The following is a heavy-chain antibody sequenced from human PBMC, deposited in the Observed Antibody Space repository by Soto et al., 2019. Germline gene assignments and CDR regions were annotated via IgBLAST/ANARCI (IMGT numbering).Heavy chain of an antibody. J-gene: IGHJ5*02. CDR2: IYATGTT. CDR1: GGTFSGFY. CDR3: VRDGTKTLRDWFDP. Sequence: PSETLSLTCAVHGGTFSGFYWSWIRQSPGKGLEWIGRIYATGTTDYNPSLKSRVMMSVDTSKKQFSLKLRSVTAADTAVYYCVRDGTKTLRDWFDPWGQGISVTVSS. D-gene: IGHD1-1*01. V-gene: IGHV4-59*10.